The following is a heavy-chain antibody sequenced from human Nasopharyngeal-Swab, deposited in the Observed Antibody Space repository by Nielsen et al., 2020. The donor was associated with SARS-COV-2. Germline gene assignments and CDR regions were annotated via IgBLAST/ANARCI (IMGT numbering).Heavy chain of an antibody. CDR1: GFTFNNYA. CDR3: AKVGQWLVQGYFQN. D-gene: IGHD6-19*01. CDR2: ISGSGGST. J-gene: IGHJ1*01. Sequence: GESLKISCAASGFTFNNYAISWVRQAPGKGLEWVSGISGSGGSTFYADSVKGRFTVSRDNSKSTLYLQMNSLRAEDTAVYYCAKVGQWLVQGYFQNWGQGTLVTVSS. V-gene: IGHV3-23*01.